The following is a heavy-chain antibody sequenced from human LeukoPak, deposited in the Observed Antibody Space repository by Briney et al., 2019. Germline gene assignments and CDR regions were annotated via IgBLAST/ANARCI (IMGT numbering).Heavy chain of an antibody. CDR2: ISGSDGST. CDR1: GFTFSSYA. V-gene: IGHV3-23*01. J-gene: IGHJ3*02. Sequence: PGGSLRLSCAASGFTFSSYAMSWVRQAPGKGLEWVSAISGSDGSTYYADSVKGRFTISRDNSKNTLYLQMNSLRAEDTAVYYCARGPVLAYCGGDCQGDAFDIWGQGTMATVSS. D-gene: IGHD2-21*02. CDR3: ARGPVLAYCGGDCQGDAFDI.